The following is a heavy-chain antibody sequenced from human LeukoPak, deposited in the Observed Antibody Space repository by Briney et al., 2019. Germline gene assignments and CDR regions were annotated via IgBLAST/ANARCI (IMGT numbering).Heavy chain of an antibody. D-gene: IGHD1-20*01. CDR1: GGTFSSYA. CDR3: ARQYNWNPNNWFDP. CDR2: IIPVLGIA. V-gene: IGHV1-69*04. J-gene: IGHJ5*02. Sequence: SVKVSCKASGGTFSSYAISWVRQAPGQGLEWMGRIIPVLGIANYAQKFQGRVTITADKSTSTAYMELSSLRSEDTAVYYCARQYNWNPNNWFDPWGQGTLVTVSS.